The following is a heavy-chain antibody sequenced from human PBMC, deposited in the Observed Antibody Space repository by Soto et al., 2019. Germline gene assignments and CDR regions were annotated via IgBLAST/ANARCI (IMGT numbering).Heavy chain of an antibody. CDR3: ARPANCSGGSCDDYFDY. CDR1: GGSISSSSYY. J-gene: IGHJ4*02. D-gene: IGHD2-15*01. CDR2: IYYSGST. Sequence: QLQLQESGPGLVKPSETLSLTCTVSGGSISSSSYYWGWIRQPPGKGLEWIGSIYYSGSTYYNPSLKSRVTISVDTSKNQFSLKLSSVTAADTAVYYCARPANCSGGSCDDYFDYWGQGTLVTVSS. V-gene: IGHV4-39*01.